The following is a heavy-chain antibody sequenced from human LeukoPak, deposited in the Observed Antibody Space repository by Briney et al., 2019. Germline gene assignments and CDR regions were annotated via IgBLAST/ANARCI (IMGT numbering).Heavy chain of an antibody. V-gene: IGHV4-39*01. CDR1: GGSITSSSYY. J-gene: IGHJ5*02. Sequence: SETLSLTCTVSGGSITSSSYYWGWIRQPPGKGLEWIGSIYYSGSTYYSPSLKSRITISVDTSKNQFSLKLNSVTAADTAVYYCARVSCSGGSCPFGSWFDPWGQGTLVTVSS. CDR2: IYYSGST. D-gene: IGHD2-15*01. CDR3: ARVSCSGGSCPFGSWFDP.